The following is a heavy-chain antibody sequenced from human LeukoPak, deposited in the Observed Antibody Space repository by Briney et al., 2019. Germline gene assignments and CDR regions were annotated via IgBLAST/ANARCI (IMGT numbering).Heavy chain of an antibody. V-gene: IGHV3-48*02. Sequence: GGSXXXXXXXXXXTFXXXXMXWVRQAPGKGLEWVSYISSSSSTIYYADSVKGRFTISRDNAKNSLYLQMNSLRDEDTAVYYCARVVGYGDYERSYYYYYMDVWGKGTTVTVSS. CDR3: ARVVGYGDYERSYYYYYMDV. CDR2: ISSSSSTI. D-gene: IGHD4-17*01. J-gene: IGHJ6*03. CDR1: XXTFXXXX.